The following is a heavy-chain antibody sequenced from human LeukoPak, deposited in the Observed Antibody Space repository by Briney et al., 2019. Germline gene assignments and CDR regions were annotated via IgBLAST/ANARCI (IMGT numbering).Heavy chain of an antibody. Sequence: PGGSLRLSCTASGLTFSSYGMHWVRQAPGKGLEWVALIWYDGSNKYYADSVKGRFTISRDNSKDTLYLQMNSLRAEDTAVYYCARDYGSGIDCWGQGTLVTVS. CDR3: ARDYGSGIDC. D-gene: IGHD3-10*01. CDR2: IWYDGSNK. CDR1: GLTFSSYG. V-gene: IGHV3-33*01. J-gene: IGHJ4*02.